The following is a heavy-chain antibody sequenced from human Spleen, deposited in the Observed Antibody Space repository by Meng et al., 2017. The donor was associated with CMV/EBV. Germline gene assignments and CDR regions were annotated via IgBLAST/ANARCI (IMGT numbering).Heavy chain of an antibody. V-gene: IGHV4-38-2*02. CDR3: AREGRYCSSTSCSYDAFDI. J-gene: IGHJ3*02. D-gene: IGHD2-2*01. CDR1: GGSTSGGHW. CDR2: IYHSGNT. Sequence: SETLSLTCIVSGGSTSGGHWWGWIRQPPGKGLEWIGSIYHSGNTYYNPSLKSRVTISVDTSNNHFSLKLSSVTAADTAVYYCAREGRYCSSTSCSYDAFDIWGQGTMVTVSS.